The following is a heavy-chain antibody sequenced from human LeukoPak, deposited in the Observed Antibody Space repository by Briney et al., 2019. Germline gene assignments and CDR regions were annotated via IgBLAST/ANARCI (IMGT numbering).Heavy chain of an antibody. J-gene: IGHJ4*02. CDR3: ARGGYISGWRFDY. D-gene: IGHD6-19*01. Sequence: GGSLRLSCAASGFTFSTHWMSWVRQAPGKGLEWVANIKQDGSEKYYVDSVKGRFTISRDTAKNSLYLQMNSLRAEDTAVYYCARGGYISGWRFDYWGQGTLVTVSS. V-gene: IGHV3-7*01. CDR2: IKQDGSEK. CDR1: GFTFSTHW.